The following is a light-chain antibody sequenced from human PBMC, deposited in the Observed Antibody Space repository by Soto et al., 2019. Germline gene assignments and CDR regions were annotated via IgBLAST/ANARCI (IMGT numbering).Light chain of an antibody. Sequence: QSVLTQPASVSGSPGQSITISCTGASSDVGGFDHVSWYQQHPGKVPRLLIYDVSSRPSGVSDRFSGSKSGNMASLTISGLQAEDEADYYCNSFTTTNTYVFGTGTKVTVL. V-gene: IGLV2-14*03. CDR3: NSFTTTNTYV. CDR2: DVS. CDR1: SSDVGGFDH. J-gene: IGLJ1*01.